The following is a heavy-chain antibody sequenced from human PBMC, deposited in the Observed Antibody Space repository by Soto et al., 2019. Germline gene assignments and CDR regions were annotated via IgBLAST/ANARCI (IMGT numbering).Heavy chain of an antibody. J-gene: IGHJ6*02. CDR2: INSDGSST. V-gene: IGHV3-74*01. CDR1: GFTFSSYW. Sequence: EVQLVESGGGLVQPGGSLRLSCAASGFTFSSYWMHWVRQAPGKGLVWVSRINSDGSSTSYADSVKGRFTISRDNAKNTLYLQMNSLRAEDTAVYYCARGSPLHYGMDVWGQGTTVTVSS. CDR3: ARGSPLHYGMDV.